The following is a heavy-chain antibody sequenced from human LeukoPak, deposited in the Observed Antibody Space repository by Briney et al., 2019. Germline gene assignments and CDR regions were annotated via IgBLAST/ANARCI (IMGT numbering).Heavy chain of an antibody. CDR2: VSYSGST. J-gene: IGHJ3*02. Sequence: SETLSLTCTVSGGSISSYYWSWIRQPPGKGLEWIGYVSYSGSTNYNPSLKSRVTISVDTSKNQFSLKLSSVTAADTAVYFCARGPYSYDSSGAFDIWGQGTMVTVSS. D-gene: IGHD3-22*01. V-gene: IGHV4-59*08. CDR3: ARGPYSYDSSGAFDI. CDR1: GGSISSYY.